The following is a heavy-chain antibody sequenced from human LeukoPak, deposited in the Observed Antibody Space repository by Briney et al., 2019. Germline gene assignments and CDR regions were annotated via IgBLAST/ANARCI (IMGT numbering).Heavy chain of an antibody. CDR3: ARKVGGGYYFYAFDI. Sequence: SETLSLTCTVSGGSISSYYWSWIRQPPGKGLEWIGYIYYSGSTNYNLSLKSRVTISVDTSKNQFSLKLSSVTAADTAVYYCARKVGGGYYFYAFDIWGQGTMVTVSS. J-gene: IGHJ3*02. D-gene: IGHD3-3*01. CDR2: IYYSGST. V-gene: IGHV4-59*01. CDR1: GGSISSYY.